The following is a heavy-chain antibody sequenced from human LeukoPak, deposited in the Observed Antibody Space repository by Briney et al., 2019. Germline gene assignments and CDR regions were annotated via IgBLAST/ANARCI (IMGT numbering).Heavy chain of an antibody. Sequence: GGSLRLSCAASGFTFSSYSMNWVRQAPGKGLEWVSSISSSSSYIYYADSVKGRFTISRDNAKNSLYPQMNSLRAEDTAVYYCARDTYYYDSSGYYKYFQHWGQGTLVTVSS. CDR3: ARDTYYYDSSGYYKYFQH. D-gene: IGHD3-22*01. V-gene: IGHV3-21*01. CDR1: GFTFSSYS. J-gene: IGHJ1*01. CDR2: ISSSSSYI.